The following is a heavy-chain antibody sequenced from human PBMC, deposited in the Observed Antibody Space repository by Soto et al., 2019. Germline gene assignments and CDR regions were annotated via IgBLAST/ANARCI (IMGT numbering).Heavy chain of an antibody. CDR3: ARRWGEGRVDY. Sequence: QVQLQESGPGLVKPSGTLSLTCAVSGGSISSSNWWSWVRQPPGKGLDWIGEIYHSGSTNYNPSLKSRVTIAGDKSSNQFSLKLSSVTAADTAVYYCARRWGEGRVDYWGQGTLVTVSS. D-gene: IGHD3-10*01. J-gene: IGHJ4*02. CDR1: GGSISSSNW. V-gene: IGHV4-4*02. CDR2: IYHSGST.